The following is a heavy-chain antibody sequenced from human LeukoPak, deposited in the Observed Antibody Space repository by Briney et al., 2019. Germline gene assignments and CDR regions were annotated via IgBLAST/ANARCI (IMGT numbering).Heavy chain of an antibody. J-gene: IGHJ3*02. Sequence: ASVKVSCKASGYTFTGYYMHWVRQAPGQGLEWMGWINPNSGGTNYAQKFQGRVTMTRDTSISTAYMELSRLRSDDTAVYYCARGRITIFGVVIKEKHDAFDIWGQGTMVTVFS. CDR2: INPNSGGT. V-gene: IGHV1-2*02. CDR1: GYTFTGYY. CDR3: ARGRITIFGVVIKEKHDAFDI. D-gene: IGHD3-3*01.